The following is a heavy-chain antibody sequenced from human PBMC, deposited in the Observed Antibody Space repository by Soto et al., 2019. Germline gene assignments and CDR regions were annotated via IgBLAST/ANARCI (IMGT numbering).Heavy chain of an antibody. J-gene: IGHJ4*02. V-gene: IGHV3-74*01. CDR1: EFTLSSYW. CDR2: INNDGSNT. Sequence: EVQLVESGGGLVQPGGSLRLSCVASEFTLSSYWMHWIRQAPGKGLVWVSHINNDGSNTNYADSVKGRFTISRDNAKNTLYLQMNSLRAEDTAVYYCARDVSLVFDSWGQGTLVTVSS. D-gene: IGHD2-8*02. CDR3: ARDVSLVFDS.